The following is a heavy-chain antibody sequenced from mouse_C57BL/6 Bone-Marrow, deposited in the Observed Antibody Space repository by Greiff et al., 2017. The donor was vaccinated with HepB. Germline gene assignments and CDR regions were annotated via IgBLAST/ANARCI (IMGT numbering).Heavy chain of an antibody. D-gene: IGHD2-2*01. CDR2: IYPSDSET. J-gene: IGHJ4*01. V-gene: IGHV1-61*01. Sequence: QVQLQQPGAELVRPGSSVKLSCKASGYTFTSYWMDWVKQRPGQGLEWIGNIYPSDSETHYNQKFKDKATLTVDKSSSTAYMQLSSLTSEDSAVYYCARRSTMVTSYYAMDYWGQGTSVTVSS. CDR3: ARRSTMVTSYYAMDY. CDR1: GYTFTSYW.